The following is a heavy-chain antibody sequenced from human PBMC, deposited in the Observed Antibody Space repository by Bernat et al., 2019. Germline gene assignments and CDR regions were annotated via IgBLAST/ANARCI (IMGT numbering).Heavy chain of an antibody. CDR1: GFTFSSYG. J-gene: IGHJ4*02. Sequence: EVQLSESGGGLVQPGGSLRLSCAASGFTFSSYGMSWIRQAPGKGLEWISSISGSDGSTYYADSVKGRFTISRDNSKNTLYVQMNSLRAEDTAVYYCAKRAAEGTKHFEYWGQGTLVTVSS. CDR3: AKRAAEGTKHFEY. V-gene: IGHV3-23*01. D-gene: IGHD2-8*01. CDR2: ISGSDGST.